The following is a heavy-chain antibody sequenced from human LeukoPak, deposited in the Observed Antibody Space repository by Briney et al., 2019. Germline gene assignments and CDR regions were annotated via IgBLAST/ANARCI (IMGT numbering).Heavy chain of an antibody. CDR1: GLTFANAW. V-gene: IGHV3-15*01. CDR3: TTYRYNYGSTGYSYFDF. J-gene: IGHJ4*02. D-gene: IGHD5-18*01. Sequence: GGSRTLSCAASGLTFANAWMSWVRQAPGKGLEWVARIISKTSGGTTDYAAPVKGRLTISRDDSKTTLYLQMNSLKTEDTAVYYCTTYRYNYGSTGYSYFDFWGQGTLV. CDR2: IISKTSGGTT.